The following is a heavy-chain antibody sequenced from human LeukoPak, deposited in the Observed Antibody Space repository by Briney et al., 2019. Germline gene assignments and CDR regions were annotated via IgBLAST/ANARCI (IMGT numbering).Heavy chain of an antibody. CDR1: GFIFSNYW. Sequence: GGSLRLSCTASGFIFSNYWMTWVRQAPGKGLEWVSAISGSGGSTYYADSVKGRFTISRDNSKNTLYLQMNSLRAEDTAVYYCAKGKYLLDPWGQGTLVTVSS. CDR2: ISGSGGST. D-gene: IGHD2-2*02. J-gene: IGHJ5*02. CDR3: AKGKYLLDP. V-gene: IGHV3-23*01.